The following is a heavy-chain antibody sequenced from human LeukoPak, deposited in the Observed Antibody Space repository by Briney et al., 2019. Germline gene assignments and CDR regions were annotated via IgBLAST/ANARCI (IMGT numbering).Heavy chain of an antibody. D-gene: IGHD2-2*01. CDR2: INPNSGGT. V-gene: IGHV1-2*02. Sequence: ASVTVSCKASGYTFTGYYMHWVRQAPGQGLEWMGWINPNSGGTNYAQKFQGRVTMTRDTSISTAYMELSRLRSDDTAVYYCARLAYCSSTSCTGHFDYWGQGTLVTVSS. CDR3: ARLAYCSSTSCTGHFDY. CDR1: GYTFTGYY. J-gene: IGHJ4*02.